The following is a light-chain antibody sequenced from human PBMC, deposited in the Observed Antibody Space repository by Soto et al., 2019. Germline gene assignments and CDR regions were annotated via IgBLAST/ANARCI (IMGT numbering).Light chain of an antibody. V-gene: IGLV2-23*02. Sequence: QSALTQPASVSESPGQSITISCTGTSSDVGSYNLVSWYQQHPGKAPKLMIYEVSKWPSGVSNRFSGSKSGNTASLTISWLQAEDEADYYCCSYAGSSTFYVFGTWTKVTVL. CDR2: EVS. CDR3: CSYAGSSTFYV. J-gene: IGLJ1*01. CDR1: SSDVGSYNL.